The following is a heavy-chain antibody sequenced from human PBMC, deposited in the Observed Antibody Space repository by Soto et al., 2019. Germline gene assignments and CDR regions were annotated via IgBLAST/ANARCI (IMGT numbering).Heavy chain of an antibody. CDR1: GGTFSSYT. J-gene: IGHJ3*02. V-gene: IGHV1-69*02. CDR2: IIPILGIA. D-gene: IGHD1-26*01. CDR3: ARAREAGADDAFDI. Sequence: QVQLVQSGAEVKKPGSSVKVSCKASGGTFSSYTISWVRQAPGQGLEWMGRIIPILGIANYAQKFQGRVTITADKSTSTAYMELSSLRSEDTAVYYCARAREAGADDAFDIWGQGTMVTVSS.